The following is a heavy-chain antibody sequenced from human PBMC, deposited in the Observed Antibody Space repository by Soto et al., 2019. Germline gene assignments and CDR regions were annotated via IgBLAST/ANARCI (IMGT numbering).Heavy chain of an antibody. CDR3: ARGAFGYSYGHGMDV. CDR2: IYYSGST. J-gene: IGHJ6*02. V-gene: IGHV4-59*01. D-gene: IGHD5-18*01. Sequence: QVQLQESGPGLVKPSETLSLTCTVSGGSISSYYWSWIRQPPGKGLEWIGYIYYSGSTNYNPSLKSRVTISVDPSKTQFSLKLSSVTAADTAVYYCARGAFGYSYGHGMDVWGQGTTVTVSS. CDR1: GGSISSYY.